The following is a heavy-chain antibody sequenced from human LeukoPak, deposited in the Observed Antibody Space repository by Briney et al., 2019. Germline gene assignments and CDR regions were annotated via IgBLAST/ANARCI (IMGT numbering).Heavy chain of an antibody. CDR3: SRNGLVDFDY. CDR2: IRRRAYGGAA. CDR1: GSAFDGCA. V-gene: IGHV3-49*04. J-gene: IGHJ4*02. Sequence: GGSLRLSCTTSGSAFDGCAMSWVRQPAGKGLEWVGFIRRRAYGGAAEYAASVKGRFIISRDDSKGIAYLQMNSLKTEDTAVYYCSRNGLVDFDYWGQGSRVIVSP.